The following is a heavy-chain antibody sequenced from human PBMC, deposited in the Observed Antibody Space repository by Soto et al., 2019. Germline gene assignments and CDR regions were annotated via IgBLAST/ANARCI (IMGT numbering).Heavy chain of an antibody. CDR3: AREVPNTVTNAAFDI. CDR1: GGTFSSYT. V-gene: IGHV1-69*08. CDR2: IIPILGIA. Sequence: QVQLVQSGAEVKKPGSSVKVSCKASGGTFSSYTISWVRQAPGQGLEWMGRIIPILGIANYAQKFQGRVTIXXDXSXXTAYMELSSLRSEDTAVYYCAREVPNTVTNAAFDIWGQGTMVTVSS. J-gene: IGHJ3*02. D-gene: IGHD4-17*01.